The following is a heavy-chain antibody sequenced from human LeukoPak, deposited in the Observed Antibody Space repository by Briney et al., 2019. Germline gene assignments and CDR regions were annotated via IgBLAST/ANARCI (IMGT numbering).Heavy chain of an antibody. CDR1: GFTFSTYS. D-gene: IGHD6-25*01. J-gene: IGHJ4*02. CDR2: ISSSSSTI. CDR3: ARRITASGKHYFDH. V-gene: IGHV3-48*01. Sequence: PGGSLRLSCAASGFTFSTYSVNWVRQAPGKGLEWVSYISSSSSTIYYADSVQGRFTISRDNAKNSLYLQMNSLRAEDTAVYYCARRITASGKHYFDHWGQGTLVTVSS.